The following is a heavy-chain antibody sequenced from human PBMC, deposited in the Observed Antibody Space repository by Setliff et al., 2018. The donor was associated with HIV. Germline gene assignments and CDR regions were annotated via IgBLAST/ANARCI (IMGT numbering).Heavy chain of an antibody. V-gene: IGHV4-59*01. CDR2: IYYSGST. CDR3: ARDLSGDSSGYYGVRFGY. Sequence: PSETLSLTCSVSGASISSYYWSWIRQPPGKGLEWIGSIYYSGSTNYNPSLKSRVTISVDTSKNQFSLKLISVTAADTSVYSCARDLSGDSSGYYGVRFGYWGQGTLVTVSS. D-gene: IGHD3-22*01. J-gene: IGHJ4*02. CDR1: GASISSYY.